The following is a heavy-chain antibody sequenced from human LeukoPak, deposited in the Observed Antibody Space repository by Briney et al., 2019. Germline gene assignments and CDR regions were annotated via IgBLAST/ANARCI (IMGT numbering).Heavy chain of an antibody. J-gene: IGHJ4*02. Sequence: GGSLRLSCAASGITVSSYWMHWVRQAPGKGLVWVSRINSDGSVTNYADSVEGRFTISRDNAKNTLYLQMNDLRAEDTAVYYCATDRYSDSAFGDWGQGTLVTVSS. V-gene: IGHV3-74*01. D-gene: IGHD1-26*01. CDR3: ATDRYSDSAFGD. CDR2: INSDGSVT. CDR1: GITVSSYW.